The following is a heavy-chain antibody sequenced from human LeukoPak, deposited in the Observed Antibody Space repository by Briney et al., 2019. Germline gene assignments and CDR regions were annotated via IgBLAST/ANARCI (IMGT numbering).Heavy chain of an antibody. Sequence: PSETLSLTCNVSGVSVSTSHWSWIRQPPGKGLEWIGYIYYSGSTNYNPSLKSRVTISVDTSKNQFSLKLSSVTAADTAVYYCARTRSGWRSIRPYYFDYWGQGTLVTVSS. CDR1: GVSVSTSH. D-gene: IGHD6-19*01. CDR3: ARTRSGWRSIRPYYFDY. V-gene: IGHV4-59*02. J-gene: IGHJ4*02. CDR2: IYYSGST.